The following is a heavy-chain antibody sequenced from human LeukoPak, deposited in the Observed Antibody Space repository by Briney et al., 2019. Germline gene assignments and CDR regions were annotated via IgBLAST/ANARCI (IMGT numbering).Heavy chain of an antibody. Sequence: PGGSLTLSCTASGFTFSNYWMLWVRQAPGKGLVWVSNIKTDGSFTNYADSVKGRFTTSRDNAKNTLYLQMNTLRAEDTAVYYCGRDNNYKVDVWGKGTTVTVSS. CDR1: GFTFSNYW. CDR2: IKTDGSFT. J-gene: IGHJ6*04. D-gene: IGHD4-11*01. CDR3: GRDNNYKVDV. V-gene: IGHV3-74*01.